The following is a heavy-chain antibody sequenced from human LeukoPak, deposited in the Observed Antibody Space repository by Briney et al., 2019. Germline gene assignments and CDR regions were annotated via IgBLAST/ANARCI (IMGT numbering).Heavy chain of an antibody. V-gene: IGHV4-34*01. CDR3: ARNLESYYYSGMDV. D-gene: IGHD3-3*01. CDR1: GGSFSGYY. J-gene: IGHJ6*04. Sequence: SETLSLSCAVYGGSFSGYYWSWSRQPPGKGLEWIGEINHSGSTNYNPSLKSRVTISVDTSKNQFSLKLSSVTAADTAVYYCARNLESYYYSGMDVWGKGTTVTVSS. CDR2: INHSGST.